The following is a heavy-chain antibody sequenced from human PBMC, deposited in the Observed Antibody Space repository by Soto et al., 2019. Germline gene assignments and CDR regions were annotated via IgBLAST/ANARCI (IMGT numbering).Heavy chain of an antibody. J-gene: IGHJ4*02. CDR3: ARRIAAAGKGEY. D-gene: IGHD6-13*01. CDR2: INPNSVGT. CDR1: GYTFTGYY. Sequence: QVQLVQSGAEVKKPGASVKVSCKASGYTFTGYYMHWVRQAPGQGLEGMGWINPNSVGTNYAQKFQGRVTMTRDTSISTAYMERSRLSSDDTAVYYCARRIAAAGKGEYWGQGTLVTVSS. V-gene: IGHV1-2*02.